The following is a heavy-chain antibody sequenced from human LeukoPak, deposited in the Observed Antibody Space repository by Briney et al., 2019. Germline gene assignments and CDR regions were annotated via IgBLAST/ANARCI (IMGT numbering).Heavy chain of an antibody. D-gene: IGHD5-18*01. J-gene: IGHJ5*02. CDR1: GLTFSNHW. V-gene: IGHV3-7*03. CDR2: IREERGQE. CDR3: ASLDTAKQPLANH. Sequence: GGSLRLSCVASGLTFSNHWMSWVRQAPGKGLEWVANIREERGQEYYVDSVKGRFTISKNSAKNSLYLQMNTLRVEDTAMYYCASLDTAKQPLANHWGQGTLVTVSS.